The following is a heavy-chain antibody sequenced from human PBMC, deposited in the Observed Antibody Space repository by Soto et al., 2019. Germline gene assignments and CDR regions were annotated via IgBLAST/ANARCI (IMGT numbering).Heavy chain of an antibody. V-gene: IGHV3-15*05. CDR1: GFTFSNAW. CDR2: IKSEPDGGTI. CDR3: TTSWECEKLYFDY. J-gene: IGHJ4*02. D-gene: IGHD1-26*01. Sequence: EVQLVESGGGLVKPGGSLRLSCAASGFTFSNAWMTWVRQPPGKGLEWVGQIKSEPDGGTIDYATPVKGRFTISRDDLKNTLYLQMNNLNTEDTGVYYCTTSWECEKLYFDYWGQGTLVTVSS.